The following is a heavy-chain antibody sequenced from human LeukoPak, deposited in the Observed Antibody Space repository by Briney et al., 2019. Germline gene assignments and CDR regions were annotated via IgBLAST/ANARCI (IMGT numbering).Heavy chain of an antibody. Sequence: SETLSLTCTVSGGSISSSSYYWGWIRQPAGKGLEWIGRIYTSGSTNYNPSLKSRVTMSVDTSKNQFSLKLSSVTAADTAVYYCARNHWNYMDEFDYWGQGTLVTVSS. J-gene: IGHJ4*02. CDR1: GGSISSSSYY. D-gene: IGHD1-7*01. CDR2: IYTSGST. V-gene: IGHV4-61*02. CDR3: ARNHWNYMDEFDY.